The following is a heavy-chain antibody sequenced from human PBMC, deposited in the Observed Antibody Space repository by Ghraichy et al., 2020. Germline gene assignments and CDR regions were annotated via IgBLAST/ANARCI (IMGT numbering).Heavy chain of an antibody. D-gene: IGHD3-3*01. CDR1: GFSFSDYS. CDR3: ARDRVVTDGYYGMDV. J-gene: IGHJ6*02. CDR2: ISLSRTI. V-gene: IGHV3-69-1*01. Sequence: GSLRLSCAASGFSFSDYSFNWVRQAPGKGLEWISYISLSRTIYYADSVKGRFTISRDNAKNSLFLQMNSLRVEDTAVYYCARDRVVTDGYYGMDVWGQGTTVAVSS.